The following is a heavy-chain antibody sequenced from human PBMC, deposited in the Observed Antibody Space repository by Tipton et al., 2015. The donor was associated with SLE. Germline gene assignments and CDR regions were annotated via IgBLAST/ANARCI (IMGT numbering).Heavy chain of an antibody. CDR2: ISRDSSYT. CDR3: ARKGLLWFRELSGFDP. CDR1: GFSFDDFT. V-gene: IGHV3-43*01. Sequence: SLRLSCAASGFSFDDFTMHWVRQSTRKGLEWVSLISRDSSYTSYADSAKGRFTISRDNAKNSLYLQMNSLRAEDTAVYYCARKGLLWFRELSGFDPWGQGTLVTVSS. J-gene: IGHJ5*02. D-gene: IGHD3-10*01.